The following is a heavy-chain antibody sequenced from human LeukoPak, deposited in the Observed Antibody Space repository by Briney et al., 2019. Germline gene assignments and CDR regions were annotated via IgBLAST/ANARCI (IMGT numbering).Heavy chain of an antibody. D-gene: IGHD3-22*01. Sequence: PGGSLRLSCAASGFTVNNKYMTWVRQAPGKGLEWVSLIYNDGRTYYADSVKGRCTISRDNLKNVLYLQMNSLKVEDTALYYCARGLFLSGYLDAFDTWGQGTVVTVSS. CDR1: GFTVNNKY. V-gene: IGHV3-53*01. CDR3: ARGLFLSGYLDAFDT. J-gene: IGHJ3*02. CDR2: IYNDGRT.